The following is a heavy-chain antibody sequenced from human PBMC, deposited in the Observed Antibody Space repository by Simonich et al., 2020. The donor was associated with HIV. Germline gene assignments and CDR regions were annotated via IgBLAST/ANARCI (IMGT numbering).Heavy chain of an antibody. Sequence: QVQLQQWGAGLLKPSETLSLTCAVYGASFSVYYWSWLRQPPGKGLGWIGEINHSGSTNYNPSLKRRVTVSVDTSKSQFSLKLRSVTAADTAVYYCARLTAAGGSNQLDYWGQGTLVTVSS. J-gene: IGHJ4*02. CDR3: ARLTAAGGSNQLDY. D-gene: IGHD6-13*01. CDR2: INHSGST. V-gene: IGHV4-34*01. CDR1: GASFSVYY.